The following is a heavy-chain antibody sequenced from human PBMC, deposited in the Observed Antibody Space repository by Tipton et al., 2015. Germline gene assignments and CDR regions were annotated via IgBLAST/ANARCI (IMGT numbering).Heavy chain of an antibody. J-gene: IGHJ6*02. CDR1: GGSFSGYY. V-gene: IGHV4-34*01. Sequence: LRLSCAVYGGSFSGYYWTWIRQPPGKGLEWIGEINHSGGTKYNPSLKSRVTMSVDTSKKQFSLKLDSVTAADTAVYYCARDLEHGMDVWGHGTTVTVSS. D-gene: IGHD5-24*01. CDR2: INHSGGT. CDR3: ARDLEHGMDV.